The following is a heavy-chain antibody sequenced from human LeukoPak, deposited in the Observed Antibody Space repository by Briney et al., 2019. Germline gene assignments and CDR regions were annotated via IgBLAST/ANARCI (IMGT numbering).Heavy chain of an antibody. D-gene: IGHD3-22*01. CDR1: GFTFSSYA. J-gene: IGHJ4*02. CDR3: AKGGSYYYDSSGYYNY. Sequence: PGGSPRLSCVASGFTFSSYAMSWVRQAPGKGLEWVSAISGSGGSTYYADSVKGRFTISRDNSKNTVHLQMNSLRVEDTAVYHCAKGGSYYYDSSGYYNYWGQGTLVTVSS. CDR2: ISGSGGST. V-gene: IGHV3-23*01.